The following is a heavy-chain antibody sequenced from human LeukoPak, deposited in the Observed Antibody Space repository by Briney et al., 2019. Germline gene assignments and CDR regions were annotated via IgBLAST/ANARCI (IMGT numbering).Heavy chain of an antibody. J-gene: IGHJ3*02. D-gene: IGHD3-10*01. CDR3: ARDSGPLYYYGSDAFDI. Sequence: SETLSLTCTVSGGSISSYYWSWIRQPAGKGLEWIGRIYTGGSTNYNPSLKSRVTMSVDTSKNQFSLKLSSVTAADTAVYYCARDSGPLYYYGSDAFDIWGQGTMVTVSS. CDR2: IYTGGST. CDR1: GGSISSYY. V-gene: IGHV4-4*07.